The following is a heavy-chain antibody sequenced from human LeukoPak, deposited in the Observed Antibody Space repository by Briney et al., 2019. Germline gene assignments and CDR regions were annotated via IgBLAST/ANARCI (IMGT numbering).Heavy chain of an antibody. V-gene: IGHV3-74*01. CDR1: GFTFSSYW. J-gene: IGHJ3*02. D-gene: IGHD3-22*01. Sequence: GSLRLSCAASGFTFSSYWMHWVRQAPGKGLVWVSRINSDGSSTSYADSVKGRFTISRDNAKNTLYLQMNSLRAEDTAVYYCVGYYYDSSGWDAFDIWGQGTMVTVSS. CDR2: INSDGSST. CDR3: VGYYYDSSGWDAFDI.